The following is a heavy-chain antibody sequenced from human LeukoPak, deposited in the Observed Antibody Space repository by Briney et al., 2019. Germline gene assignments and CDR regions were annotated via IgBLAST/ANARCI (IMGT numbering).Heavy chain of an antibody. D-gene: IGHD3-3*02. J-gene: IGHJ5*02. CDR1: GGTFSSYA. Sequence: SVKVSCKASGGTFSSYAISWVRQAPGQGLEWMGRIIPILGIANYAQKFKGRVTITADKSTSTAYMELSSLRSEDTAVYYCARALSPGPEGNWFDPWGQGTLVTVSS. CDR2: IIPILGIA. V-gene: IGHV1-69*04. CDR3: ARALSPGPEGNWFDP.